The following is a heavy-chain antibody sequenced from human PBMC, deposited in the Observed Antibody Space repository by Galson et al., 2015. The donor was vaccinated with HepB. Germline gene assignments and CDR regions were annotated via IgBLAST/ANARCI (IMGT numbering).Heavy chain of an antibody. V-gene: IGHV3-7*03. J-gene: IGHJ3*02. CDR3: ARENTAMDDAFDI. Sequence: SLRLSCAASGFTFRRYWMSWVRQTPGKGLEWVANINQDGSEKNYVDSVKGRFTISRDNVKNSLYLQMNSLRAEDTAVFYCARENTAMDDAFDIWGQGTMVTVSS. D-gene: IGHD5-18*01. CDR2: INQDGSEK. CDR1: GFTFRRYW.